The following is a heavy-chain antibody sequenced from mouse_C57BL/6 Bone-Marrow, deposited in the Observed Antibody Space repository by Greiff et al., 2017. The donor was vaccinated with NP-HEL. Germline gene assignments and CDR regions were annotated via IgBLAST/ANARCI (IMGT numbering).Heavy chain of an antibody. Sequence: EVMLVESGPGLAKPSQTLSLTCSVTGYSITSDYWNWIRKFPGNKLEYMGYISYSGSTYYNPSLKSRLSITRDTSKNQYYLQLNSVTTEDTATYYCARSPLWLRRNYYAMDYWGQGTSVTVSS. CDR3: ARSPLWLRRNYYAMDY. D-gene: IGHD2-2*01. J-gene: IGHJ4*01. CDR2: ISYSGST. V-gene: IGHV3-8*01. CDR1: GYSITSDY.